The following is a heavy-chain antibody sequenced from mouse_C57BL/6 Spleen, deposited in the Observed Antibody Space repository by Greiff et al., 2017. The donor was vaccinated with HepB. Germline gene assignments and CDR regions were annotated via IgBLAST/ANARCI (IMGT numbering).Heavy chain of an antibody. CDR3: ARWTTVGRDY. Sequence: QVQLQQSGPELVKPGASVKISCKASGYAFSSSWMNWVKQRPGKGLEWIGRIYPGDGDTNYNGKFKGKATLTADKSSSTAYMQLSSLTSEDSAVYFCARWTTVGRDYWGQGTTLTVSS. D-gene: IGHD1-1*01. CDR2: IYPGDGDT. V-gene: IGHV1-82*01. J-gene: IGHJ2*01. CDR1: GYAFSSSW.